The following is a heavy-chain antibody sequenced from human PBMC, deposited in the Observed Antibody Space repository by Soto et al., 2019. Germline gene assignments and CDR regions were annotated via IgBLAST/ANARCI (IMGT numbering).Heavy chain of an antibody. Sequence: PGGSLRLSCVASGFTFSNYAMNWVRQAPGKGLEWVAVISYDGSNKYYADSVEGRITISRDNSRNTLYLQMNNLRAEDTAMYYCARDLGNNYGSFAYWGQGTLVTVSS. V-gene: IGHV3-30-3*01. CDR3: ARDLGNNYGSFAY. J-gene: IGHJ4*02. CDR2: ISYDGSNK. D-gene: IGHD4-17*01. CDR1: GFTFSNYA.